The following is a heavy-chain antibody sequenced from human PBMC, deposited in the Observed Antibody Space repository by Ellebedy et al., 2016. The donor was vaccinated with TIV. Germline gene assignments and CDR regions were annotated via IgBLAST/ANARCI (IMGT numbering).Heavy chain of an antibody. CDR1: GGSISSYY. Sequence: SETLSLTXTVSGGSISSYYWSWIRQPPGKGLEWIGYIYYSGSTNYNPSLKSRVTISVDTSKNQFSLKLSSVTAADTAVYYCARGVGWELPSYWGQGTLVTVSS. V-gene: IGHV4-59*01. CDR3: ARGVGWELPSY. CDR2: IYYSGST. D-gene: IGHD2-15*01. J-gene: IGHJ4*02.